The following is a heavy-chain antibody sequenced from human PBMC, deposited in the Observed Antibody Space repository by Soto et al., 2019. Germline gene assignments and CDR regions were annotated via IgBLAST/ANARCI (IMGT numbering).Heavy chain of an antibody. CDR1: GFTLSDYG. CDR2: IWHDGGAK. D-gene: IGHD2-8*02. J-gene: IGHJ4*02. Sequence: QVQLVESGGGVVQPGRSLRHSCTASGFTLSDYGMHWVRQAPGKGLEWVAVIWHDGGAKYYAESVTGRITISRDNSKNTVHLRIDSLGAEDTALYYGASDTGRDRPIDYWGQGTLVTVSS. V-gene: IGHV3-33*01. CDR3: ASDTGRDRPIDY.